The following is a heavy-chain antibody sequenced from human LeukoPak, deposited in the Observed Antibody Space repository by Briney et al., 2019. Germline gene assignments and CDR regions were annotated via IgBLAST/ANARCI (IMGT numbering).Heavy chain of an antibody. CDR3: ARELSVWYSSGRYYDY. J-gene: IGHJ4*02. V-gene: IGHV4-59*12. Sequence: PSETLSLTCTVSGDSISSYYWSWIRQPPGKGLEWIGYIYYSGSTNYNPSLKSRVTISVDKSKNQFSLKLSSVTAADTAVYYCARELSVWYSSGRYYDYWGQGTLVTVSS. D-gene: IGHD6-19*01. CDR2: IYYSGST. CDR1: GDSISSYY.